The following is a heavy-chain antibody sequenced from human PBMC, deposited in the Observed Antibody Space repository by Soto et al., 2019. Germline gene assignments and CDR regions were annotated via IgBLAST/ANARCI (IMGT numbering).Heavy chain of an antibody. J-gene: IGHJ6*03. CDR1: GFTFSSYG. V-gene: IGHV3-30*18. CDR3: AKSLGSWSIVYYYYYMDV. Sequence: GGSLRLSCAASGFTFSSYGMHWVRQAPGKGLEWVAVISYDGSNKYYADSVKGRFTISRDNSKNTLYLQMNSLRAEDTAVYYCAKSLGSWSIVYYYYYMDVWGKGTTVTVSS. D-gene: IGHD6-13*01. CDR2: ISYDGSNK.